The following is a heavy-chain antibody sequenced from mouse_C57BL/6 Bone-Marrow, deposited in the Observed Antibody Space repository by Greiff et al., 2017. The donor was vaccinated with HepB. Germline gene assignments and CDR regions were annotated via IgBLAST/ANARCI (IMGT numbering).Heavy chain of an antibody. D-gene: IGHD1-1*01. CDR2: IFPGSGST. J-gene: IGHJ2*01. CDR3: ARRRMTTVGYFDY. CDR1: GYTFTDYY. V-gene: IGHV1-75*01. Sequence: QVQLKESGPELVKPGASVKISCKASGYTFTDYYINWVKQRPGQGLEWIGWIFPGSGSTYYNEKFKGKATLTVDKSSSTAYMLLSSLTSEDSAVYFCARRRMTTVGYFDYWGQGTTLTVSS.